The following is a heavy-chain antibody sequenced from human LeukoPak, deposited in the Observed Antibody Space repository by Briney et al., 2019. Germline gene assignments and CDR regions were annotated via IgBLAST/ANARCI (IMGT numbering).Heavy chain of an antibody. CDR2: INTDGNIT. J-gene: IGHJ4*02. D-gene: IGHD6-13*01. CDR1: GFFFNPYW. V-gene: IGHV3-74*01. CDR3: TRELSGSSSRHFDY. Sequence: GGSLRLSCVTSGFFFNPYWMSWVRQAPGKGPVWVSRINTDGNITTYADSVKGRFTISRDSAKNALYLQMNSLRAEDTAVYYCTRELSGSSSRHFDYWGQGTLVTVSS.